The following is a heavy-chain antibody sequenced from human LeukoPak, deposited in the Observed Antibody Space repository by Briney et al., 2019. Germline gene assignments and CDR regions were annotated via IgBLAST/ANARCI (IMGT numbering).Heavy chain of an antibody. Sequence: ASVKVSCKASGYTFTSYYIHWVRQAPGQGLEWMGIINPSGGGTSFAQKFQGRVTMTRDTSTTTVYMELSSLRSEDTAVYYCARKGINYYSLDYWGQGTLVTVSS. CDR3: ARKGINYYSLDY. J-gene: IGHJ4*02. V-gene: IGHV1-46*01. D-gene: IGHD1-26*01. CDR2: INPSGGGT. CDR1: GYTFTSYY.